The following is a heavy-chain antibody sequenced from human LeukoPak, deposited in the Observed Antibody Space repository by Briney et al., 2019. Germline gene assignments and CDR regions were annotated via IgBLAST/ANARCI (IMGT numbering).Heavy chain of an antibody. CDR3: ARDPSSVTHYFFAY. Sequence: ASVQLSCKASGYTFRGNYIHWLRQAPGQGLEWMGWIDANNGDTKSAQKFQGRFTMSRDTSISTAYMDLSSLSPDDAAVYYCARDPSSVTHYFFAYWGQGRPATVSS. J-gene: IGHJ4*02. CDR2: IDANNGDT. V-gene: IGHV1-2*02. D-gene: IGHD4-11*01. CDR1: GYTFRGNY.